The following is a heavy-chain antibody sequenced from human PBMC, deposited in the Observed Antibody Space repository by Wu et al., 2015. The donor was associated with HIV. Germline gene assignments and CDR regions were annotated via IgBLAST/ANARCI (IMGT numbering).Heavy chain of an antibody. D-gene: IGHD2-2*01. CDR2: MAPNSDAT. CDR1: GYTFTDYY. Sequence: QVQLVQSGAEVKKPGASVKVACKASGYTFTDYYMHWVRQAPGQGLEWVGWMAPNSDATKCAPKLQGRVTMTRDTSISTAYMELSSLKSDDTAVYYCAIEEGYCSSTSCSRAHSAENAFDIWGQGTMVTVSS. J-gene: IGHJ3*02. V-gene: IGHV1-2*02. CDR3: AIEEGYCSSTSCSRAHSAENAFDI.